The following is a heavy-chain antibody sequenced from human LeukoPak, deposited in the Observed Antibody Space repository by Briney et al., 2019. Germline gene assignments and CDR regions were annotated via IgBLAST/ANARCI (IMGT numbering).Heavy chain of an antibody. Sequence: PSETLSLTCAVSGGSISSGGYAWSWIRQPPGRGLEWIAYIFHSGNPYYYPSILSRVTIAPARSKYQFSLRLSSVTAAGTAVYSCARGGEVDGSGSYLMGSDAFDIWGQGTMVTVSS. CDR1: GGSISSGGYA. D-gene: IGHD3-10*01. J-gene: IGHJ3*02. V-gene: IGHV4-30-2*01. CDR3: ARGGEVDGSGSYLMGSDAFDI. CDR2: IFHSGNP.